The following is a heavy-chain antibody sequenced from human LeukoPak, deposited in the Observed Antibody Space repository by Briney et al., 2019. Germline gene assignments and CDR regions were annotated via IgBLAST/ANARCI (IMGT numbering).Heavy chain of an antibody. CDR2: INSDGSST. CDR1: GFTFSSYW. D-gene: IGHD6-13*01. Sequence: PGGSLRLSCAASGFTFSSYWMHWFRQAPGKGLVWVSRINSDGSSTNYADSVEGRFTISRDSAKNTLYLQMNSLRAEDTAVYYCARAGAAAGTLKFDYWGQGTLVTVSS. V-gene: IGHV3-74*01. J-gene: IGHJ4*02. CDR3: ARAGAAAGTLKFDY.